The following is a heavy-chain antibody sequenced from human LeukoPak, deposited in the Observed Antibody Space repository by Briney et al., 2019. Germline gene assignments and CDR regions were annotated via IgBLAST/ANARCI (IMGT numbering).Heavy chain of an antibody. V-gene: IGHV3-23*01. CDR2: ISGSGEST. CDR3: ARDPGYYYYYGMDA. J-gene: IGHJ6*02. Sequence: GGSLRLSCAASGFTFSNYAMSWVRQAPGKGLEWVSAISGSGESTYYADSVKGRFTISRDNAKNTLYLQMNSLRAEDTAVYYCARDPGYYYYYGMDAWGQGTTVTVSS. CDR1: GFTFSNYA.